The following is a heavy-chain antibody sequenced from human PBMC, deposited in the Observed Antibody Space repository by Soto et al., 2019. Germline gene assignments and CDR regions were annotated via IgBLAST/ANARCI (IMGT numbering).Heavy chain of an antibody. J-gene: IGHJ4*02. V-gene: IGHV3-74*01. D-gene: IGHD2-8*01. CDR3: AIQDCTNDVCLEAAVTVGGALEY. Sequence: EVQLVESGGGLVQPGKALRLSCAASGFTFSKYWMHWVRQAPGKGPVWVSYISSDGTTTDYADSVKGRFTISRDNAKNTLYRQMDRLRVEDTAVYYCAIQDCTNDVCLEAAVTVGGALEYWGQGTQVTVSS. CDR1: GFTFSKYW. CDR2: ISSDGTTT.